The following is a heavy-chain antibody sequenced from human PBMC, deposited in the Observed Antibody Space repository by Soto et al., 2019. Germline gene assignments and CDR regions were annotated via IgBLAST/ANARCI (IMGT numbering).Heavy chain of an antibody. CDR2: TYYRSKWYN. D-gene: IGHD2-15*01. V-gene: IGHV6-1*01. CDR1: GDSVSSNSAA. CDR3: ARDQGYCSGGSCYSDYYYYGMDV. Sequence: SQTLSLTCAISGDSVSSNSAAWNWIRPSPSRGLEWLGRTYYRSKWYNDYAVSVKSRITINPDTSKNQFSLQLNSVTPEDTAVYYCARDQGYCSGGSCYSDYYYYGMDVWGQGTTVTVSS. J-gene: IGHJ6*02.